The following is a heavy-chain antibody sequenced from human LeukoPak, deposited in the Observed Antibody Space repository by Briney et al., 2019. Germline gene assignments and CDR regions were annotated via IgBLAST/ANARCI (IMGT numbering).Heavy chain of an antibody. CDR2: INHSGST. D-gene: IGHD2-15*01. V-gene: IGHV4-34*01. CDR1: GGSFSGYY. CDR3: ARGTDIVVVVAANAGYYFDY. Sequence: KPSETLSLTCAVYGGSFSGYYWSWIRQPPGKGLEWIGEINHSGSTNYNPSLKSRVTISVDTSKNQFSLELSSVTAADTAVYYCARGTDIVVVVAANAGYYFDYWGQGTLVTVSS. J-gene: IGHJ4*02.